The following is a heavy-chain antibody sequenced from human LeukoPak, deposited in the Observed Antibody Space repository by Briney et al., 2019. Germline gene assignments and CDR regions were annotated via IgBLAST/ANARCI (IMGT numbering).Heavy chain of an antibody. J-gene: IGHJ4*01. CDR2: IYYSGST. CDR3: ARQSFYCSSTSCYGAFDY. V-gene: IGHV4-59*08. CDR1: GGSISGYY. D-gene: IGHD2-2*01. Sequence: SETLSLTCTVSGGSISGYYWSWIRQPPGKGLEWIGYIYYSGSTNYNPSLKSRVTISVDTSKNQFSLKLSSVTAADTAVYYRARQSFYCSSTSCYGAFDYWGQGTLVTVSS.